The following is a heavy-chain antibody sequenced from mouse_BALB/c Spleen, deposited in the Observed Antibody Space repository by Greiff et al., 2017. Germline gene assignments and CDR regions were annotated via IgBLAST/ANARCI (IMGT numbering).Heavy chain of an antibody. CDR2: INPSNGRT. CDR1: GYTFTSYW. J-gene: IGHJ3*01. D-gene: IGHD1-2*01. V-gene: IGHV1S81*02. Sequence: QVQLQQPGAELVKPGASVKLSCKASGYTFTSYWMHWVKQRPGQGLEWIGEINPSNGRTNYNEKFKSKATLTVDKSSSTAYMQLSSLTSEDSAVYYCARAATAKAFAYWGQGTLVTVSA. CDR3: ARAATAKAFAY.